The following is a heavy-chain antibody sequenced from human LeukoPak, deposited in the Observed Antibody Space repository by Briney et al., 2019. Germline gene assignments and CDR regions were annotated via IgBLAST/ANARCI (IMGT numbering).Heavy chain of an antibody. CDR2: INNNGGRT. V-gene: IGHV3-64*01. Sequence: GGSLRLSCEASGFTFSSYAMHWVRQAPGKGLEYVSAINNNGGRTYYANSVKGRFTISRDNSRNTPYLQMGSLRAEDMAVYYCARDNYYDSSGFFDYWGQGTLVTVSS. D-gene: IGHD3-22*01. J-gene: IGHJ4*02. CDR1: GFTFSSYA. CDR3: ARDNYYDSSGFFDY.